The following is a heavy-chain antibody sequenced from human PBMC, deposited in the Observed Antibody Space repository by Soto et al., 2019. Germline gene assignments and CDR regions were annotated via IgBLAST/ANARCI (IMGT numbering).Heavy chain of an antibody. V-gene: IGHV3-23*04. D-gene: IGHD3-22*01. CDR2: ISGSGGTT. CDR1: GFTFSGSA. CDR3: AKGATMIMVAPLGY. J-gene: IGHJ4*02. Sequence: VQLVESGGGVVQPGRSLRLSCAASGFTFSGSAMSWVRQVPGKGLEWVSAISGSGGTTYYANSVKGRFTISRDNSKNTLFLQMNSLRAEDTAVYYCAKGATMIMVAPLGYWGQGTLLTVSS.